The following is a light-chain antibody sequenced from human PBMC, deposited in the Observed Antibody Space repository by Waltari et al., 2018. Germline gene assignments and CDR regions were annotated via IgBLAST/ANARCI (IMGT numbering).Light chain of an antibody. CDR2: EEK. Sequence: NFMLTQPHSVSESPGRTVTISCTGTSGSIADNYVQWYQLRPGSGPTTVIYEEKQRLSGVPDRFSGSIDRSSNSASLIISGLKTEDEADYYCQSFDNNNDIVFGGGTKLTVL. J-gene: IGLJ2*01. CDR3: QSFDNNNDIV. V-gene: IGLV6-57*02. CDR1: SGSIADNY.